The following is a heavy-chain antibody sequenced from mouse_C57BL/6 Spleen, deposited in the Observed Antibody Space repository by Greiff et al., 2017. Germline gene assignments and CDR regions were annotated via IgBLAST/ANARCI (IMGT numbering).Heavy chain of an antibody. J-gene: IGHJ4*01. CDR3: AREEGDGNYRGAMDY. CDR2: ISYDGSN. V-gene: IGHV3-6*01. Sequence: EVKLMESGPGLVKPSQSLSLTCSVTGYSITSGYYWNWIRQFPGNKLEWMGYISYDGSNNYNPSLKNRISITRDTSKNQFFLKLNSVTTEDTATYYCAREEGDGNYRGAMDYWGQGTSVTVSS. D-gene: IGHD2-1*01. CDR1: GYSITSGYY.